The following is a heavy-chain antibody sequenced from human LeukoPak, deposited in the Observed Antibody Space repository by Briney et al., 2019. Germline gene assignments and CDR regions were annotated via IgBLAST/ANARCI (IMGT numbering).Heavy chain of an antibody. D-gene: IGHD2-2*01. Sequence: ASVKVSCKAFGYTFTGYYMHWVRQAPGQGFEWMGWINPNSGGTNYAQKFQGRVTMTRDTSISTAYMELSRLRSDDTAVYYCARSRSRDCSSTSCYSYGLDYWGQGTLVTVSS. J-gene: IGHJ4*02. CDR2: INPNSGGT. V-gene: IGHV1-2*02. CDR3: ARSRSRDCSSTSCYSYGLDY. CDR1: GYTFTGYY.